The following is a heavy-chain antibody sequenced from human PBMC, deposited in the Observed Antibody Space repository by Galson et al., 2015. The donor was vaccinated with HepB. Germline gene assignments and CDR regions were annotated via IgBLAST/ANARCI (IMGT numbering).Heavy chain of an antibody. J-gene: IGHJ4*02. V-gene: IGHV3-64D*06. D-gene: IGHD1-14*01. Sequence: SLRLSCAASGFTFSSYAMHWVRQAPGKGLEYVSAISSNGGSTYYADSVKGRFTISRDNSKNTLYLQMSSLRAEDTAVYYCVKVRWQTGRTNLFDYWGQGTLVTVSS. CDR2: ISSNGGST. CDR1: GFTFSSYA. CDR3: VKVRWQTGRTNLFDY.